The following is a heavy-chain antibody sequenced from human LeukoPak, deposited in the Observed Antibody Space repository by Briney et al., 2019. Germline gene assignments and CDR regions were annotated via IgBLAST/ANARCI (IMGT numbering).Heavy chain of an antibody. CDR2: IIPILGIA. J-gene: IGHJ4*02. CDR3: ARVETTTGTGTYRDY. CDR1: GGTFSSYA. V-gene: IGHV1-69*04. Sequence: ASVKVSCKASGGTFSSYAISWVRQAPGQGLEWMGRIIPILGIANYAQKFQGRVTITADKSTSTAYMELSSLRSEDTAVYYCARVETTTGTGTYRDYWGQGTLVTVSS. D-gene: IGHD1-1*01.